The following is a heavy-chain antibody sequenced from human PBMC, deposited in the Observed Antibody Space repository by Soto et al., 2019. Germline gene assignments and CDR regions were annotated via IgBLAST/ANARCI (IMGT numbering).Heavy chain of an antibody. D-gene: IGHD6-13*01. Sequence: ASVKVSCKASGYTFTSYYMHWVRQAPGQGLEWMGWINPNSGGTNYAQKFQGWVTMTRDTSISTAYMELSRLRSDDTAVYYCARGDPLVGIAAAGRSRPFDPWGQGTLVTVSS. CDR2: INPNSGGT. V-gene: IGHV1-2*04. CDR3: ARGDPLVGIAAAGRSRPFDP. J-gene: IGHJ5*02. CDR1: GYTFTSYY.